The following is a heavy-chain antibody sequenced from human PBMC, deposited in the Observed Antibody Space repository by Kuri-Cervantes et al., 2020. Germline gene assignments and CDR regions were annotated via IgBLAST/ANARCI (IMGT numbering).Heavy chain of an antibody. CDR3: ARAFRVNYDSSHRRPYYFDY. V-gene: IGHV4-39*07. CDR2: IYYSGST. J-gene: IGHJ4*02. Sequence: SETLSLTCTVSGGSISSSSYYWGWIRQPPGKGLEWIGSIYYSGSTYYNPSLKSRVTISVDTSKNQFSLKLSSVTAADTAVYYCARAFRVNYDSSHRRPYYFDYWGQGTLVTVSS. CDR1: GGSISSSSYY. D-gene: IGHD3-22*01.